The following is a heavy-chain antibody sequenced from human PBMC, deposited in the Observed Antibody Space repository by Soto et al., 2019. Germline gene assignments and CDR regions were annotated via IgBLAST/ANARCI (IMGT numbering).Heavy chain of an antibody. V-gene: IGHV3-23*01. D-gene: IGHD3-10*01. CDR2: ISGSGSNT. CDR3: AHPYDSGSYYYGIDV. CDR1: GFTFSSYV. Sequence: EVQLLESGGGLVQPGGSLRLYCAASGFTFSSYVMNWVRQAPGKGLEWVSGISGSGSNTYYADPVKGRFTISRDNYNDALYLQMNSLRAEDTAVYYCAHPYDSGSYYYGIDVWGRGTTVTVSS. J-gene: IGHJ6*02.